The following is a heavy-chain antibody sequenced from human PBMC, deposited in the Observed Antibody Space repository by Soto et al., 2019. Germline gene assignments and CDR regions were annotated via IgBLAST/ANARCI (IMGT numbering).Heavy chain of an antibody. CDR1: GFSITKHA. J-gene: IGHJ4*02. D-gene: IGHD5-18*01. Sequence: VQLLESGGGLMQPGGSLRLSCSTSGFSITKHAMNWIRQAPGKGVEWGSTISNTGATTYYAAAVKGRFTVSKDNSKDRVFLQMKSQRAENKSVDYCAKRGGYSYGVLDLWGQGTLVTVSS. CDR3: AKRGGYSYGVLDL. CDR2: ISNTGATT. V-gene: IGHV3-23*01.